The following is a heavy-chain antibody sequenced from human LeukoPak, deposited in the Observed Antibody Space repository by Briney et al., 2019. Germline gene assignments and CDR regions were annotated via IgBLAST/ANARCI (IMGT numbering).Heavy chain of an antibody. CDR2: ITHSGST. V-gene: IGHV4-34*01. CDR1: GGSFSGYY. CDR3: ARGPGDYVWGSYRSPRNYFDY. Sequence: SETLSLTCAVYGGSFSGYYWSWIRQPPGKGLEWIGEITHSGSTNYNPSLKSRVTISVDTSKNQFSLKLSSVTAADTAVYYCARGPGDYVWGSYRSPRNYFDYWGQGTLVTVSS. D-gene: IGHD3-16*02. J-gene: IGHJ4*02.